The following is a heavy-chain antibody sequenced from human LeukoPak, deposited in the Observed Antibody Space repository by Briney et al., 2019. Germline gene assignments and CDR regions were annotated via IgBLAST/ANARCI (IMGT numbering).Heavy chain of an antibody. D-gene: IGHD3-22*01. CDR1: GGSISSSSYY. CDR2: IYYSGST. Sequence: SETLSLTCTVSGGSISSSSYYWGWIRQPPGKGLEWIGSIYYSGSTYYNPSLKSRVTISVDTSKNQFSLKLRSVTAADTAVYYCARARRLFGYYYYYMDVWGKGTTVTISS. J-gene: IGHJ6*03. V-gene: IGHV4-39*07. CDR3: ARARRLFGYYYYYMDV.